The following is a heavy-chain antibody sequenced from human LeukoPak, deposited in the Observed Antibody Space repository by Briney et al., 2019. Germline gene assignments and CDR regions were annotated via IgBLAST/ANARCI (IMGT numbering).Heavy chain of an antibody. D-gene: IGHD3-9*01. CDR1: GGTFSSYA. Sequence: SVKVSCKASGGTFSSYAISWVRQAPGQGLEWMGRIIPILGIANYAQKFQGRVTITADKSTSTAYMELSSLRSEDTAVYYCARTEMTGYSFFDYWGQGTLVTVSS. J-gene: IGHJ4*02. CDR3: ARTEMTGYSFFDY. V-gene: IGHV1-69*04. CDR2: IIPILGIA.